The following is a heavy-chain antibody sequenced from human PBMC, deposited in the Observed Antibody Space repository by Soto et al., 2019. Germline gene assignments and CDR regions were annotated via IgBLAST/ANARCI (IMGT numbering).Heavy chain of an antibody. D-gene: IGHD6-19*01. Sequence: EVQLVESGGGLVQPGGSLKLSCAASGFTFSGSAMHWVRQASGKGLEWVGRIRSKANSYATAYAASVKGRFTISRDDSKNTAYLQMNSLKTEDTAEYYCTVEIAVAGFDYWGQGTMVTVST. CDR2: IRSKANSYAT. CDR1: GFTFSGSA. CDR3: TVEIAVAGFDY. J-gene: IGHJ4*02. V-gene: IGHV3-73*01.